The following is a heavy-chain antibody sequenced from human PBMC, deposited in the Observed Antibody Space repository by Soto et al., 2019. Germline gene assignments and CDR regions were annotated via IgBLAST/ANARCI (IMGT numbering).Heavy chain of an antibody. J-gene: IGHJ5*02. D-gene: IGHD6-13*01. CDR1: GGTFSSYA. CDR3: ARLLAAAGLASWFDP. V-gene: IGHV1-69*13. CDR2: IIPIFGTA. Sequence: ASVKVSCKASGGTFSSYAISWVRQAPGQGLEWMGGIIPIFGTANYAQKFQGRVTITADESTSTAYMELSSLRSEETAVYYCARLLAAAGLASWFDPWGQGTLVTVSS.